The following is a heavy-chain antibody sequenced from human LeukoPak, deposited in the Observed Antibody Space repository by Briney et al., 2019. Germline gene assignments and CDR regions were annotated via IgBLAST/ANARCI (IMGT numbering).Heavy chain of an antibody. V-gene: IGHV3-53*01. J-gene: IGHJ4*02. CDR1: GFTVSSSY. CDR2: IYSGGAT. D-gene: IGHD3-10*01. CDR3: ATEPSYYGSGNDY. Sequence: GGSLRLSCAASGFTVSSSYMTWVRQAPGKGLEWVSVIYSGGATYYADSVKGRFTISRDNSKNTLYLQMNSLRAEDTAVYYCATEPSYYGSGNDYWGQGTLVTVSS.